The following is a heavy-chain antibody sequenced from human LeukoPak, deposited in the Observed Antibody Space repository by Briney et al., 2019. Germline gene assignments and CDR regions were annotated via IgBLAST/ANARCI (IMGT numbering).Heavy chain of an antibody. CDR2: ISGSGGST. CDR1: GFTFGSYA. Sequence: PGGSLRLSCAASGFTFGSYAMSWVRQAPGKGLEWVSAISGSGGSTYYADSVKGRFTISRDNSKNTLYLQMNSLRAEDTAVYYCAKDRTGDYSSYFDYWGQGTLVTVSS. D-gene: IGHD4-17*01. J-gene: IGHJ4*02. CDR3: AKDRTGDYSSYFDY. V-gene: IGHV3-23*01.